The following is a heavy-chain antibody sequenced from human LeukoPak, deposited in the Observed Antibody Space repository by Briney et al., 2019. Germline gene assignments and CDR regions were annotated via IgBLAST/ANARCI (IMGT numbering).Heavy chain of an antibody. D-gene: IGHD6-6*01. CDR2: IYYSGST. J-gene: IGHJ4*02. V-gene: IGHV4-59*01. Sequence: PSETLSLTCTVSGGSISSYYWSWIRQPPGKGLEWIGYIYYSGSTNYNPSLKSRVTISVDTSKNQFSLKLHSVTAPDTAVYYCARDPSSSSEPYYFDYWGQGTLVTVSS. CDR3: ARDPSSSSEPYYFDY. CDR1: GGSISSYY.